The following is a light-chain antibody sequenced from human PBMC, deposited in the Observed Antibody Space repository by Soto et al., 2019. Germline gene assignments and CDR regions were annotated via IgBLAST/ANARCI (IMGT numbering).Light chain of an antibody. CDR2: LGS. V-gene: IGKV2-28*01. J-gene: IGKJ1*01. CDR3: MQALQNLELT. Sequence: DIVMTQSPLSLPVTPGEPASISCRSSQSLLHSNGYNYLDWYLQKPGQSPQLLIYLGSNRASGVPDRFSGSGSGTDFTLKISRVEAEDVGVYYCMQALQNLELTFGQGTKVEIK. CDR1: QSLLHSNGYNY.